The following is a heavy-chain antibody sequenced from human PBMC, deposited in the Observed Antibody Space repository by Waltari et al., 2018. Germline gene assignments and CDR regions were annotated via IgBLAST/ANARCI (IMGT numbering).Heavy chain of an antibody. Sequence: QVLLQESGPGLVKPSQTLSLRCPVSDGSINSDTYYWSWTRQPAGKGLEWVGRIYSGGDARYSPSLERRVAISVDRSKNQFSLTIFSVNAADAAVYYCARGDERLARYHFDDWGQGTQVIVSS. CDR3: ARGDERLARYHFDD. D-gene: IGHD6-25*01. J-gene: IGHJ4*02. CDR1: DGSINSDTYY. CDR2: IYSGGDA. V-gene: IGHV4-61*02.